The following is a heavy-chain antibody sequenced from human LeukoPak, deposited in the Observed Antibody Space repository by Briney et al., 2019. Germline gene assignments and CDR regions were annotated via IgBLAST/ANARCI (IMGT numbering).Heavy chain of an antibody. V-gene: IGHV4-31*03. CDR3: ARSPRSQPVDY. Sequence: SQTLSLTCTVSGGSISSGGYYWSWIRQHPGKGLEWIGYIYYGGSTYYNPSLKSRVTISVDTSKNQFSLKLSSVTAADTAVYYCARSPRSQPVDYWGQGTLVTVSS. J-gene: IGHJ4*02. CDR2: IYYGGST. CDR1: GGSISSGGYY. D-gene: IGHD1-14*01.